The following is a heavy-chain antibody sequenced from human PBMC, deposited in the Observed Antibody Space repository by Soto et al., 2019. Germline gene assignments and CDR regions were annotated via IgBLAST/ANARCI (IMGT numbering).Heavy chain of an antibody. CDR1: GGTFSSYT. J-gene: IGHJ6*02. CDR3: ARVADSGYDFGRGMDV. CDR2: IIPILGIA. Sequence: QVQLVQSGAEVKKPGSSVKVSCKASGGTFSSYTISWVRQAPGQGLEWMGRIIPILGIANYAQKFQGRVTITADKSTSTAYMELSSLRSEDTAVYYCARVADSGYDFGRGMDVWGQGTTVTVSS. D-gene: IGHD5-12*01. V-gene: IGHV1-69*02.